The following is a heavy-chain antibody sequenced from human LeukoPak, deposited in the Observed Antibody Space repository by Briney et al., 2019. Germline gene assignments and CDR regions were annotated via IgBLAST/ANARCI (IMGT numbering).Heavy chain of an antibody. CDR1: GFTFSNYA. V-gene: IGHV3-30-3*01. J-gene: IGHJ6*02. D-gene: IGHD4-11*01. Sequence: PGGSLRLSCAASGFTFSNYAMSWVRQAPGKGLEWVAVISYDGSNKYYADSVKGRFTISRDNSKNTLYLQMNSLRAEDTAVYYCAREDSNSPRTNYYYYGMDVWGQGTTVTVSS. CDR3: AREDSNSPRTNYYYYGMDV. CDR2: ISYDGSNK.